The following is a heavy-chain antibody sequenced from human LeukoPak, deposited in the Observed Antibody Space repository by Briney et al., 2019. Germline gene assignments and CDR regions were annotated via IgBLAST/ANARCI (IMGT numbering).Heavy chain of an antibody. J-gene: IGHJ4*02. CDR1: GVSISSYS. Sequence: PSETLSLTCSVSGVSISSYSWTWIRQFPGKGLEWIGYIFHTGTTNYNPSLNSRVTISVDTSKNQLSLKLTSVTAADTAVYYCARDLDSSGDYWGQGTLVTVSS. CDR2: IFHTGTT. D-gene: IGHD6-6*01. V-gene: IGHV4-59*01. CDR3: ARDLDSSGDY.